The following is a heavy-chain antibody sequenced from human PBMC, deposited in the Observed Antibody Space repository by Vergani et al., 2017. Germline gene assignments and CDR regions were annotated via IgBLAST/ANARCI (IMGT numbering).Heavy chain of an antibody. CDR3: ARGRGGAVATTKDYYYGMDV. Sequence: QVQLQQWGAGLLKPSETLSITCAVYGGSFSGYYWSWIRQPPGKGLEWIGEINHSGSTNYNPSLKCRVTISVDTSKNQFSLKLSSVTAADTAVYYCARGRGGAVATTKDYYYGMDVWGQGP. D-gene: IGHD5-12*01. CDR1: GGSFSGYY. CDR2: INHSGST. J-gene: IGHJ6*02. V-gene: IGHV4-34*01.